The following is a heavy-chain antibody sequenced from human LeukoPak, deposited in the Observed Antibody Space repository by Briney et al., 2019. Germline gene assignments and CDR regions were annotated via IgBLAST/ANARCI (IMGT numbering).Heavy chain of an antibody. Sequence: GGSLRLSCAASGFTFSSDAMSWVRQAPGKGLEWVSAISGSGGSTYYADSVKGRFTVSRDNSKNTLYLQMNSLRAEDTAVYYCAKSPSDYDFWSGLYFDYWGQGTLVTVSS. CDR3: AKSPSDYDFWSGLYFDY. CDR1: GFTFSSDA. J-gene: IGHJ4*02. CDR2: ISGSGGST. D-gene: IGHD3-3*01. V-gene: IGHV3-23*01.